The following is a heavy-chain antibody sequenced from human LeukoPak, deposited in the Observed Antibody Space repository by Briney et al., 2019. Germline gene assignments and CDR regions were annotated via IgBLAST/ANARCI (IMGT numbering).Heavy chain of an antibody. Sequence: SETLSLTCTVSGGSISSGDYYWSWIRQPPGKGLEWIGYIYYSGSTYYNPSLKSRVTISVDTSKNQFSLKLGSVTAADTAVYYCARGGELLNFDYWGQGTLVTVSS. V-gene: IGHV4-30-4*01. CDR1: GGSISSGDYY. CDR2: IYYSGST. D-gene: IGHD1-26*01. J-gene: IGHJ4*02. CDR3: ARGGELLNFDY.